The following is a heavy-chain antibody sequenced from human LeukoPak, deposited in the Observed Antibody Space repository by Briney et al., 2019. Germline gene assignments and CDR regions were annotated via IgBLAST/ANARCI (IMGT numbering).Heavy chain of an antibody. J-gene: IGHJ4*02. V-gene: IGHV3-7*05. D-gene: IGHD6-19*01. CDR2: IDLHGSEK. CDR3: ATWRTSGWFFDY. CDR1: GVTFTNYW. Sequence: GGSLRLSCAASGVTFTNYWMKWVREAPGKGLEWVANIDLHGSEKNYVDSVKGRFTTFRDNAKNSLYLQMNSLRAEDTAVYYCATWRTSGWFFDYWGQGTLVTVSS.